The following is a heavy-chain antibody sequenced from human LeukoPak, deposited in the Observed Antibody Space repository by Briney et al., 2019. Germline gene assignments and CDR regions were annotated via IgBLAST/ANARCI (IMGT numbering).Heavy chain of an antibody. J-gene: IGHJ4*02. V-gene: IGHV3-74*01. CDR3: VREPQAEYYFDY. CDR1: GFTFSSYW. CDR2: INSDGSST. D-gene: IGHD1-14*01. Sequence: GGSLRLSCVASGFTFSSYWMHWVRQAPGKGLVWVSRINSDGSSTTYADSVKGRFTISRDNAKDTLYLQMNSLRAEDTAVYYCVREPQAEYYFDYWGQGTLVTVSS.